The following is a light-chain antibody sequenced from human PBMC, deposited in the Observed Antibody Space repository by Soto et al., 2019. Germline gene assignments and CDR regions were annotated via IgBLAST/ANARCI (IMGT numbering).Light chain of an antibody. V-gene: IGLV2-8*01. CDR2: EVS. J-gene: IGLJ2*01. Sequence: QSVLTQPPSASESPGHSVTISCTGVSGDVGGYTYVSWYQHSPGKAPRLLIYEVSKRPQGVPDRFTGSKSGTTASLTVSELQPDDEADYYCCSSGGSNGFVVFGGGTKLTVL. CDR3: CSSGGSNGFVV. CDR1: SGDVGGYTY.